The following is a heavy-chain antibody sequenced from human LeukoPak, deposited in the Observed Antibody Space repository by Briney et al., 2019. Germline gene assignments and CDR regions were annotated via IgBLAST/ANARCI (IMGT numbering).Heavy chain of an antibody. D-gene: IGHD6-13*01. Sequence: GASVKVSCKASGYTFTGYGISWVRQAPGQGLEWMGWISAYNGNTNYAQKLQGRVTMTTDTSTSTAYMELRSLRSDDTAVYYCAISAADNYFDYWGQGTLVTVSS. V-gene: IGHV1-18*01. CDR2: ISAYNGNT. CDR1: GYTFTGYG. J-gene: IGHJ4*02. CDR3: AISAADNYFDY.